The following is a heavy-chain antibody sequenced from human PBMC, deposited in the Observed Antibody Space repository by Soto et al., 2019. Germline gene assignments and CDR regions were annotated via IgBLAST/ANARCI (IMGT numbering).Heavy chain of an antibody. CDR1: GGSFSGYY. CDR2: INHSGST. Sequence: PXATLSLPCAVCGGSFSGYYWSWIRQPPGKGLEWIGEINHSGSTNYNPSLKSRVTISVDTSKNQFSLKLSSVTAADTAVYYCARWKLTPVRRPQYYYYYGMDVWGQGTTVTVS. J-gene: IGHJ6*02. D-gene: IGHD1-1*01. CDR3: ARWKLTPVRRPQYYYYYGMDV. V-gene: IGHV4-34*01.